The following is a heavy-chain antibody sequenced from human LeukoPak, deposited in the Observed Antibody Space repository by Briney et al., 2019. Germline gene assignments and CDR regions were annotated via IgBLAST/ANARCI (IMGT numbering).Heavy chain of an antibody. D-gene: IGHD6-19*01. V-gene: IGHV3-30*02. Sequence: GGSLRLSCAASGFTFSSYGMHWVRQAPGKGLEWVAFIRYDGSNKYYADSVKGRFTISRDNSKNTLYLQMNSLRAEDTAVYYWAKGDSSGWYVGGDYWGQGTLVTVSS. CDR1: GFTFSSYG. CDR3: AKGDSSGWYVGGDY. CDR2: IRYDGSNK. J-gene: IGHJ4*02.